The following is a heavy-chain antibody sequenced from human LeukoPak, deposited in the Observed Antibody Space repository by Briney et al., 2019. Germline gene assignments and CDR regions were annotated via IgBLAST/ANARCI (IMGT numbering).Heavy chain of an antibody. Sequence: PSETLSLTCTVSGGSISSYYWSWIRQPPGKGLEWIGYIYYSGSPYYNPSLKSRVTISLDTSKNQFSLKLSSVTAADTAVYFCARTHDYGGNTDFDYWGQGILVTVSS. CDR3: ARTHDYGGNTDFDY. V-gene: IGHV4-59*01. CDR1: GGSISSYY. CDR2: IYYSGSP. J-gene: IGHJ4*02. D-gene: IGHD4-23*01.